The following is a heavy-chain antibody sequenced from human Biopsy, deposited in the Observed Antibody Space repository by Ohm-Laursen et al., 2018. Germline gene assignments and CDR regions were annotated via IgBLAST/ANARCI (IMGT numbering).Heavy chain of an antibody. V-gene: IGHV4-39*01. CDR2: IFYRGST. Sequence: SDTLSLTCSVSGGSISNNNYYWGWIRQPPGKGLEWIGSIFYRGSTHYKPPLKSRVNISVDTSKNQFSLKLNSVTAADTAVYYCARSFGVVINFEHNWFDPWGQGTLVTVSS. D-gene: IGHD3-3*01. CDR3: ARSFGVVINFEHNWFDP. CDR1: GGSISNNNYY. J-gene: IGHJ5*02.